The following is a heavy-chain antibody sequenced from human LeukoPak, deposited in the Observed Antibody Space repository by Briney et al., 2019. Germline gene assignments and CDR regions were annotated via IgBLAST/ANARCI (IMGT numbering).Heavy chain of an antibody. CDR3: AGGTMIVEGDI. Sequence: GGSLRPSCAASGFTFSSYAMSWVRQAPGKGLEWVSAISGSGGSTYYADSVKGRFTISRDNSKNTLYLQMNSLRAEDTAVYYCAGGTMIVEGDIWGQGTMVTVSS. CDR2: ISGSGGST. J-gene: IGHJ3*02. D-gene: IGHD3-22*01. CDR1: GFTFSSYA. V-gene: IGHV3-23*01.